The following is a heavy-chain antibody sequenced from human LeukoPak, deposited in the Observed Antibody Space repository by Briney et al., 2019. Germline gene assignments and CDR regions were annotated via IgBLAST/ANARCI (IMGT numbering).Heavy chain of an antibody. CDR2: INHSGST. CDR1: GGSFSGYY. D-gene: IGHD2-2*01. J-gene: IGHJ6*03. V-gene: IGHV4-34*01. Sequence: SETLSLTCAVYGGSFSGYYWSWIRQPPGKGLEWIGEINHSGSTNYNPSLESRVTISVDTSKNQFSLKLSSVTAADTAVYYCARALLVGNYYYMDVWGKGTTVTVSS. CDR3: ARALLVGNYYYMDV.